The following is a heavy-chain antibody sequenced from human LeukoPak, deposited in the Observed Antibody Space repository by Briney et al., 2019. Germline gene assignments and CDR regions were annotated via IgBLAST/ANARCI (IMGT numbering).Heavy chain of an antibody. J-gene: IGHJ4*02. Sequence: SETLSLTCTVSGASIRTSEDHWTWIRQHPGKGLEWIGYTSNSDYPDSNPSLKSRVTISLDTSKNQFSLKLSSVTAADTAVYYCARGTGITMVRGRFDYWGQGTLVTVSS. V-gene: IGHV4-31*03. CDR1: GASIRTSEDH. D-gene: IGHD3-10*01. CDR2: TSNSDYP. CDR3: ARGTGITMVRGRFDY.